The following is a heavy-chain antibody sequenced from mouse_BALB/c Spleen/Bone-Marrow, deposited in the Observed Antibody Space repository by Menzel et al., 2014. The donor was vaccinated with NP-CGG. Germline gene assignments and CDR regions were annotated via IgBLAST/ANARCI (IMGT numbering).Heavy chain of an antibody. CDR3: ARGGYDDAMDY. D-gene: IGHD2-14*01. CDR1: GYSITSDYA. V-gene: IGHV3-2*02. CDR2: ISYSGST. Sequence: EVMLVESGPGLVKPSQSLSLPCTVTGYSITSDYAWNWIRQFPGNKLEWMGYISYSGSTSYNPSLKSRVSITRDTSKNQFFLQLNSVTTEDTATYYCARGGYDDAMDYWGQGTSVTVSS. J-gene: IGHJ4*01.